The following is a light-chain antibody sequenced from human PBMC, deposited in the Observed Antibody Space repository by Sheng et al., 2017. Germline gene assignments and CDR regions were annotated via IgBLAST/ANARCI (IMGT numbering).Light chain of an antibody. V-gene: IGKV1-6*01. CDR2: PAS. CDR1: QDIRDE. CDR3: LQDLKFPLT. Sequence: AIQMTQSPSSLSASVGDRVTITCRASQDIRDELGWYQQKPGKAPKLLIYPASNLQSGVPSRFSGSGSGTAFTLTISSLQPEDFATYYCLQDLKFPLTFGQGTRLEIK. J-gene: IGKJ5*01.